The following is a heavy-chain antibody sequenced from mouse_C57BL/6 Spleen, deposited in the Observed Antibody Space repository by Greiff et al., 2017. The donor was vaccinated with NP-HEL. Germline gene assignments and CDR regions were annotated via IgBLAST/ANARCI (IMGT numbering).Heavy chain of an antibody. V-gene: IGHV5-4*01. CDR1: GFTFSSYA. Sequence: DVQLVESGGGLVKPGGSLKLSCAASGFTFSSYAMSWVRQTPEKRLEWVATISDGGSYTYYPDNVKGRFTISRDNAKNNLYLQMRHLKSEDTAMYYCARGEAQAAFAYWGQGTRVTVSA. D-gene: IGHD3-2*02. CDR3: ARGEAQAAFAY. J-gene: IGHJ3*01. CDR2: ISDGGSYT.